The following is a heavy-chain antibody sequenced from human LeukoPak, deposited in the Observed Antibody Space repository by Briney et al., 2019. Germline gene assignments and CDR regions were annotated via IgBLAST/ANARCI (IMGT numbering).Heavy chain of an antibody. CDR1: GFTFSSYS. V-gene: IGHV3-66*01. D-gene: IGHD6-19*01. J-gene: IGHJ4*02. CDR2: IYSGGST. CDR3: AKVGRRGPPRGSGWYYFDY. Sequence: GGSLRLSCAASGFTFSSYSMSWVRQAPGKGLEWVSVIYSGGSTYYADSVKGRFTISRDNSKNTLYLQMNSLRAEDTAVYYCAKVGRRGPPRGSGWYYFDYWGQGTLVTVSS.